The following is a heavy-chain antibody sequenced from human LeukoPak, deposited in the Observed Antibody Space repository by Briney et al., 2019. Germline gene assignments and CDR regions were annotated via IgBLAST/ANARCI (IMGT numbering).Heavy chain of an antibody. CDR3: AKGGVLRFFDCWGAFDI. D-gene: IGHD3-9*01. Sequence: LGGSLRLSCAASGFTFSSYAMSWVRQAPGKGLEWVSAISGSGGSTYYADSVKGRFTISRDNSKNTLYLQMNSLRAEATAVYSCAKGGVLRFFDCWGAFDIWGKGKMVTVSS. CDR2: ISGSGGST. CDR1: GFTFSSYA. V-gene: IGHV3-23*01. J-gene: IGHJ3*02.